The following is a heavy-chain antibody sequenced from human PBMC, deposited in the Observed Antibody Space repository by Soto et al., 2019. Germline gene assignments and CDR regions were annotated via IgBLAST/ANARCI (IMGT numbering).Heavy chain of an antibody. CDR3: ARNRQSGLDY. Sequence: QSGAELKKPGASVKVSCKAFGYTFTTYYIHWVRQAPGQGLEWMGLLNPTGGSTSYAQKFQGRVTMTRDTSTSTVYMELSGLRSEDTAVYYCARNRQSGLDYWGQGTLVTVSS. D-gene: IGHD3-10*01. V-gene: IGHV1-46*01. J-gene: IGHJ4*02. CDR1: GYTFTTYY. CDR2: LNPTGGST.